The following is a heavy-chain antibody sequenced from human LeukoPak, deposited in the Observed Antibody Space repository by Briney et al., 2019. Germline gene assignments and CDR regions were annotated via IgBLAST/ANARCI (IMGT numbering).Heavy chain of an antibody. V-gene: IGHV4-34*01. J-gene: IGHJ4*02. CDR2: INHSGST. D-gene: IGHD6-6*01. Sequence: SETLSLTCTVSGGSISSYYWSWIRQPPGKGLEWVGEINHSGSTNYNPSLKSRVTISVDTSKNQFSLKLSSVTAADTAVYYCARGREQLVSYFDYWGQGTLVTVSS. CDR1: GGSISSYY. CDR3: ARGREQLVSYFDY.